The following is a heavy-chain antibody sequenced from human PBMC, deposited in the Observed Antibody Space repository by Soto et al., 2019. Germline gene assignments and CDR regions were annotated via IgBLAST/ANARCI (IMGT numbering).Heavy chain of an antibody. CDR2: INHSGST. CDR3: ARRRTSMITFGGVIARYYYYGMDV. V-gene: IGHV4-34*01. CDR1: GGSFSGYY. J-gene: IGHJ6*02. Sequence: SETLSLTCAVYGGSFSGYYWSWIRQPPGKGLEWIGEINHSGSTYYNPSLKSRVTISVDTSKNQFSLKLSSVTAADTAVYYCARRRTSMITFGGVIARYYYYGMDVWGQGTTVTVSS. D-gene: IGHD3-16*02.